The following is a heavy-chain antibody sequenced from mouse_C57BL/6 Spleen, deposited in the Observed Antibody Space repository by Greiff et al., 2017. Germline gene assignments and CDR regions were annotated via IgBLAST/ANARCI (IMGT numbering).Heavy chain of an antibody. CDR3: ARFSLRLPAMDY. CDR2: INPSNGGT. V-gene: IGHV1-53*01. CDR1: GYTFTSYW. D-gene: IGHD3-2*02. J-gene: IGHJ4*01. Sequence: QVQLQQPGTELVKPGASVKLSCKASGYTFTSYWINWVKQRPGQGLEWIGNINPSNGGTNYNEKFKSKATLTVAKSSSTAYMQLSSLTSEVSAVYSCARFSLRLPAMDYWGQGTSVTVSS.